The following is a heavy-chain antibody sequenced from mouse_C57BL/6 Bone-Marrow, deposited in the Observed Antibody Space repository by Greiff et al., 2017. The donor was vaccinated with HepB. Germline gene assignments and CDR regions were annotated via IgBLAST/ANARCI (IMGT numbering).Heavy chain of an antibody. D-gene: IGHD2-4*01. CDR3: ARRAGLRRDYAMDY. CDR1: GFSLTSYG. J-gene: IGHJ4*01. Sequence: VQLVESGPGLVQPSQSLSITCTVSGFSLTSYGVHWVRQSPGKGLEWLGVIWSGGSTDYNAAFISRLSISKDNSKSQVFFKMNSLQADDTAIYYCARRAGLRRDYAMDYWGQGTSVTVSS. V-gene: IGHV2-2*01. CDR2: IWSGGST.